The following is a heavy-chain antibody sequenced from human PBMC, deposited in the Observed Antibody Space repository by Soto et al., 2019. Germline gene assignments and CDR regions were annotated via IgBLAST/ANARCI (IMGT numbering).Heavy chain of an antibody. CDR3: ARVKKGGYCSGGSCYLRGWFDP. CDR2: IITIFGTA. CDR1: GGTFSSYA. D-gene: IGHD2-15*01. V-gene: IGHV1-69*01. J-gene: IGHJ5*02. Sequence: QVQLVQSGAEVKKPGSSVKVSCKASGGTFSSYAISWVRQAPGQGLEWMGGIITIFGTANYAQKFQGRGTITADESTSTAYMELSSLRSEDTAVYYCARVKKGGYCSGGSCYLRGWFDPWGQGTLVTVSA.